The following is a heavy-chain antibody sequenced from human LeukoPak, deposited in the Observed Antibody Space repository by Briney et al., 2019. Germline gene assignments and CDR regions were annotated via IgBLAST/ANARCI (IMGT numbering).Heavy chain of an antibody. V-gene: IGHV4-59*01. D-gene: IGHD2-2*01. CDR3: AKDRAVSKAYYFDY. CDR1: GGSISSYY. CDR2: IYYSGST. J-gene: IGHJ4*02. Sequence: SETLSLTCTVSGGSISSYYWSWIRQPPGKGLEWIGYIYYSGSTNYNPSLKSRVTISVDTSKNQFSLKLSSVTAADTAVYYCAKDRAVSKAYYFDYWGQGTLVTVSS.